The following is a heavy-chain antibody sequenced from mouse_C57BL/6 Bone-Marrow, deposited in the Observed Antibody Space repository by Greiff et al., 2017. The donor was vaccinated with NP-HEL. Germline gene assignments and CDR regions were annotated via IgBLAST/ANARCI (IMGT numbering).Heavy chain of an antibody. Sequence: EVKLQESGAELVRPGASVKLSCTASGFNIKDDYMHWVKQRPEQGLEWIGWIDPDNGDTEYASKFQGKATITADTSSNTAYLQLSSRTSEDTAVYYCTTFCFDYWGQGTTLTVSS. V-gene: IGHV14-4*01. CDR2: IDPDNGDT. CDR3: TTFCFDY. J-gene: IGHJ2*01. CDR1: GFNIKDDY.